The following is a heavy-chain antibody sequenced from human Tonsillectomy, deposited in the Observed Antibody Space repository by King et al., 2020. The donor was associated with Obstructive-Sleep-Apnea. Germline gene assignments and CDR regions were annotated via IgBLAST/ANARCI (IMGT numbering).Heavy chain of an antibody. Sequence: QLQESGPGLVKPSETLSLTCTVSGGSISSYYWSWIRQPPGKGLEWIGYIYYRGSTNYNPSLKSRVTISVDTSKNQFSLKLSSVTAADTAVYYCARDPEGSGGTWGQGTLVTVSS. D-gene: IGHD2-15*01. CDR1: GGSISSYY. V-gene: IGHV4-59*01. CDR2: IYYRGST. CDR3: ARDPEGSGGT. J-gene: IGHJ4*02.